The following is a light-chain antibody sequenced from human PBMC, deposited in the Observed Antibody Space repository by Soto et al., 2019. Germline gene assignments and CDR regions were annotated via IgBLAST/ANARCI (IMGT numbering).Light chain of an antibody. CDR2: GAS. CDR3: HQYGSSPYT. V-gene: IGKV3-20*01. Sequence: EIVLTQFPGTLSLSPGEGATLSCRASQSVSSSYLAWYQQKPGQAPRLLIYGASSRATGIPDRFSGSGSGTDFTLTISRLDPEDFAVYYCHQYGSSPYTFGQGTKLEIK. CDR1: QSVSSSY. J-gene: IGKJ2*01.